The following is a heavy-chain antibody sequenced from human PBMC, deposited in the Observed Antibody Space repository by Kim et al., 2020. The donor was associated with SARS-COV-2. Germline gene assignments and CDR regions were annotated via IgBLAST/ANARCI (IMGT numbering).Heavy chain of an antibody. D-gene: IGHD3-9*01. CDR2: INIEGSST. Sequence: GGSLRLSCAASGFTFSSYWMHWVRQAPGKGLVWVSRINIEGSSTSYADSVKGRFTISRDNAKNTLYLQMNSLRAEDTAVYYCAYMVDWYYGMDVWGQGTTVTVSS. CDR3: AYMVDWYYGMDV. J-gene: IGHJ6*02. CDR1: GFTFSSYW. V-gene: IGHV3-74*01.